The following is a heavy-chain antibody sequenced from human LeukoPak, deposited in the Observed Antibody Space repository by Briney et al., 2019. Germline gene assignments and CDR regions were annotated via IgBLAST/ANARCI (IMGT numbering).Heavy chain of an antibody. V-gene: IGHV4-39*07. CDR2: IYYSGST. Sequence: SETLSLTCTVSGGSISSSSYYWGWIRQPPGKGLEWIGSIYYSGSTYYNPSLKSRVTISVDTSKNQFSLKLSSVTAADTAVYYCARETYDFWSGPLLPYNWFDPWGQGTLVTVSS. D-gene: IGHD3-3*01. CDR1: GGSISSSSYY. CDR3: ARETYDFWSGPLLPYNWFDP. J-gene: IGHJ5*02.